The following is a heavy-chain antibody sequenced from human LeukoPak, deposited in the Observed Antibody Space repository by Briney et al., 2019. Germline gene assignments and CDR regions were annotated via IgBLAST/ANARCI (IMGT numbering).Heavy chain of an antibody. CDR1: GASISSYY. J-gene: IGHJ4*02. CDR3: AARNRRDGYNLGY. V-gene: IGHV4-4*07. CDR2: IYSSGST. D-gene: IGHD5-24*01. Sequence: QTSETLSLTCTVSGASISSYYWSWIRQPAGKGLEWIGRIYSSGSTDYNPSLKSRVTMSVDTSKNQFSLKLSSVTAADTAVYYCAARNRRDGYNLGYWGQGILVTVSS.